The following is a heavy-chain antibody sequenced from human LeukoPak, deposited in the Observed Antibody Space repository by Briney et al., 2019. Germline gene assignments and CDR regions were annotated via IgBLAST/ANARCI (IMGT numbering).Heavy chain of an antibody. Sequence: GGSLRLSCAASGFPFSTYAMDWVRPAPGKGLEWVGRIRSKANSYATAYAASVKGRFTISRDDSKNTAYLQMNSLKTEDTAVYYCTSGYGDYPTYYYYYYMDVWGKGTTVTVSS. J-gene: IGHJ6*03. CDR3: TSGYGDYPTYYYYYYMDV. CDR2: IRSKANSYAT. CDR1: GFPFSTYA. V-gene: IGHV3-73*01. D-gene: IGHD4-17*01.